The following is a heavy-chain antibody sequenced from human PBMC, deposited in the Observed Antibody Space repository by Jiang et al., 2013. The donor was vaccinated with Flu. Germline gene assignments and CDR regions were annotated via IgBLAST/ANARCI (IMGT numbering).Heavy chain of an antibody. J-gene: IGHJ4*02. CDR2: IYYSGST. V-gene: IGHV4-39*01. CDR3: ARRCGGDCPNFDY. Sequence: GLVKPSETLSLTCTVSGGSISSSSYYWGWIRQPPGKGLEWIGSIYYSGSTYYNPSLKSRVTISVDTSKNQFSLKLSSVTAADTAVYYCARRCGGDCPNFDYWGQGTLVTVSS. CDR1: GGSISSSSYY. D-gene: IGHD2-21*02.